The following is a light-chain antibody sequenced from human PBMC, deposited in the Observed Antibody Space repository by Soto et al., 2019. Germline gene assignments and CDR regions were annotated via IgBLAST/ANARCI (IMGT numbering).Light chain of an antibody. V-gene: IGKV3-20*01. J-gene: IGKJ5*01. CDR2: GVS. CDR3: QQYGSSPLIT. CDR1: ERLSASD. Sequence: EIVLTQSPGTLSLSPGPRVTLSCRARERLSASDIAWYQQKPGQAPKFLIYGVSSRATGIPDRFSGSGSGTDFTLTISRLEPEDFAVYHCQQYGSSPLITFGQGTRLEI.